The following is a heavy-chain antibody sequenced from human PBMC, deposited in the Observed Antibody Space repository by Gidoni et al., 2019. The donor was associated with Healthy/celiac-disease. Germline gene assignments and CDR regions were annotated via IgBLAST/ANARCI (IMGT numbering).Heavy chain of an antibody. Sequence: QVQLQESGPGLVKPSETLALTCIVSGCSVSSGSYYWSWIRQPPGKGLEWIGYFYYSGSSNYNPSLKSRVIISVDTSKNQFSLKLSSVTAADTAVYFCARDGITIGAFDFWGQGTMVTVSS. CDR1: GCSVSSGSYY. CDR3: ARDGITIGAFDF. J-gene: IGHJ3*01. D-gene: IGHD3-10*01. V-gene: IGHV4-61*01. CDR2: FYYSGSS.